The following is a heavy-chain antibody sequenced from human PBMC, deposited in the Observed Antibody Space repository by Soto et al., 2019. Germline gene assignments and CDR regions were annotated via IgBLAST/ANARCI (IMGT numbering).Heavy chain of an antibody. CDR2: ISGSGGST. CDR1: GFTFSSYA. CDR3: AKDSKAYYYYYGMDV. J-gene: IGHJ6*02. Sequence: ESGGGLVQPGGSLRLSCAASGFTFSSYAMSWVRQAPGKGLEWVSAISGSGGSTYYADSVKGWFTISRDNSKNTLYLQMNSLRAEDTAVYYCAKDSKAYYYYYGMDVWGQGTTVTVSS. V-gene: IGHV3-23*01.